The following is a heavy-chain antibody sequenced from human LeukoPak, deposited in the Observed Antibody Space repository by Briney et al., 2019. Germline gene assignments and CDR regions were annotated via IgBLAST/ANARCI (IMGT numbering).Heavy chain of an antibody. CDR3: ARADYDSSGIDY. CDR2: INPNSGGT. J-gene: IGHJ4*02. V-gene: IGHV1-2*02. Sequence: GASVRVSCKASGYTFTGYYMHWVRQAPGQGVEWRGWINPNSGGTNYAQKFQGRVTVTRDTSISTAYMELSRLRSDDTAVYYCARADYDSSGIDYWGQGTLVTVSS. CDR1: GYTFTGYY. D-gene: IGHD3-22*01.